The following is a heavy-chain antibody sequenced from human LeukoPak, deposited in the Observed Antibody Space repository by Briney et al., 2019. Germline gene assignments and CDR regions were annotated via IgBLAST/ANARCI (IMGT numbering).Heavy chain of an antibody. D-gene: IGHD3-22*01. CDR1: GFTFSNYW. J-gene: IGHJ4*02. CDR2: VKPDGSEK. CDR3: ARDRGYYVFDY. Sequence: GMSLRLSCAASGFTFSNYWMTWVRQAPGKGLEWVAHVKPDGSEKSYVDSVKGRFTISRDNAQNSLYLQMNSLRAEDTAVYYCARDRGYYVFDYWGQGTLVTVSS. V-gene: IGHV3-7*01.